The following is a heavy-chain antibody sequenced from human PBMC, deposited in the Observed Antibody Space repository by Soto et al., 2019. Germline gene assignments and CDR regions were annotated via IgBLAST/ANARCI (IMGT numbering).Heavy chain of an antibody. Sequence: GESLKISCKGSGYSFTSYWIGWVRQMPGKGLEWMGIIYPGDSDTRYSPSFQGQVTISADKSISTAYLQWSSLKASDTAMYYCARLTSGGGLGRGVIFYWGQGTLVTVSS. V-gene: IGHV5-51*01. CDR2: IYPGDSDT. J-gene: IGHJ4*02. CDR1: GYSFTSYW. D-gene: IGHD3-10*01. CDR3: ARLTSGGGLGRGVIFY.